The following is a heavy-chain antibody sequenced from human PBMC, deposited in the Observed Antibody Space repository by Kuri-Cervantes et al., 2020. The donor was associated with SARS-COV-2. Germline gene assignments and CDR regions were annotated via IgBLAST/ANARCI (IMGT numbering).Heavy chain of an antibody. D-gene: IGHD5-12*01. Sequence: ASVKVSCKASGYTFTGYYMHWVRQAPGQGLEWMGWINPNSGGTNYAQKFQGRVTMTGDTSISTAYMELSRLTSEDTAIYYCAREGLSGYAGDWFDPWGQGTLVTVSS. CDR3: AREGLSGYAGDWFDP. CDR2: INPNSGGT. V-gene: IGHV1-2*02. J-gene: IGHJ5*02. CDR1: GYTFTGYY.